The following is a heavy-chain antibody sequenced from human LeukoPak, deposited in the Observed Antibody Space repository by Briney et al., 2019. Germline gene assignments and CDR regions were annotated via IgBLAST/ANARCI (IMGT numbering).Heavy chain of an antibody. V-gene: IGHV3-7*01. CDR2: IKVVGSEE. CDR3: ARGYWYYFDY. Sequence: GGSLRLSCAASGFTFSTYWMNWVRQAPGRGLEWVANIKVVGSEEYYTDSVEGRFTISRDNAKNSLYLQMNSLRAEDTAVYYCARGYWYYFDYWGQGTLVTVSS. D-gene: IGHD2-8*02. J-gene: IGHJ4*02. CDR1: GFTFSTYW.